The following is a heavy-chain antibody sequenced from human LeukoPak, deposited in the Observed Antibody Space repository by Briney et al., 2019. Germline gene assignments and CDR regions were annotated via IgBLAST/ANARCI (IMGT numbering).Heavy chain of an antibody. CDR2: IYSDGRT. D-gene: IGHD6-19*01. V-gene: IGHV3-66*01. Sequence: PGGSLRLSCAASGFSVSGSYMSWVRQAPGKGLEWVSTIYSDGRTYYAASVKGRFTISRDNFKNTVYLQMISLRPEDTAVYYCARDGSTGWSHDYWGQGTLVTASS. CDR3: ARDGSTGWSHDY. CDR1: GFSVSGSY. J-gene: IGHJ4*02.